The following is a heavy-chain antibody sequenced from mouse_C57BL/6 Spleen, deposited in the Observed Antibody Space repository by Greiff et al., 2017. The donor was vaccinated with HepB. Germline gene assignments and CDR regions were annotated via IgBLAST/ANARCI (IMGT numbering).Heavy chain of an antibody. J-gene: IGHJ1*03. CDR2: INYDGSST. Sequence: EVKVEESEGGLVQPGSSMKLSCTASGFTFSDYYMAWVRQVPEKGLEWVANINYDGSSTYYLDSLKSRFIISRDNAKNILYLQMSSLKSEDTATYYCARDRLYFDVWGTGTTVTVSS. CDR1: GFTFSDYY. V-gene: IGHV5-16*01. CDR3: ARDRLYFDV.